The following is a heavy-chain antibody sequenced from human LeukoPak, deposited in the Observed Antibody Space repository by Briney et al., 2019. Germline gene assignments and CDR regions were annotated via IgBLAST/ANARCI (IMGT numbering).Heavy chain of an antibody. Sequence: GGSLRLSCTVSGFTVSSNSMSWVRQAPGKGLEWVSFIYSDNTHYSDSVKGRFTISRDESKNTLYLQMNSLRAEDTAVYYCAELGITMIGGVWGKGTTVTISS. CDR3: AELGITMIGGV. CDR1: GFTVSSNS. D-gene: IGHD3-10*02. J-gene: IGHJ6*04. V-gene: IGHV3-53*01. CDR2: IYSDNT.